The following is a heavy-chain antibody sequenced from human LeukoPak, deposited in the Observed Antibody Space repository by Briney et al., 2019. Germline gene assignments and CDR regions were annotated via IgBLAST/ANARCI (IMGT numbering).Heavy chain of an antibody. Sequence: GGSLRLSCAASGFTFSSYGMHWVRQAPGKGLEWVAFIRYDGSNKYYADSVKGRFTISRDNSKNTLYLQMNSLRAEDTAVYYCAKDRRYCSSTSCRDYYYYMDVRGKGTTVTVSS. V-gene: IGHV3-30*02. CDR3: AKDRRYCSSTSCRDYYYYMDV. CDR1: GFTFSSYG. D-gene: IGHD2-2*01. J-gene: IGHJ6*03. CDR2: IRYDGSNK.